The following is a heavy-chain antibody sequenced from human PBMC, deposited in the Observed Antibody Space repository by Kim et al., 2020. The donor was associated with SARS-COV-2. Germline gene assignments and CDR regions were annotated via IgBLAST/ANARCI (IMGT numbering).Heavy chain of an antibody. CDR2: IKQDGSEK. J-gene: IGHJ4*02. D-gene: IGHD6-6*01. CDR1: GFTFSGYW. CDR3: ARTFATSSSGC. V-gene: IGHV3-7*03. Sequence: GGSLRLSCAASGFTFSGYWMSWVRQAPGKGLEWVANIKQDGSEKCYVDSVKGRFTISRDNAKNSLYLQMNSLRAEDTAVYYCARTFATSSSGCWGQGTLVTVSS.